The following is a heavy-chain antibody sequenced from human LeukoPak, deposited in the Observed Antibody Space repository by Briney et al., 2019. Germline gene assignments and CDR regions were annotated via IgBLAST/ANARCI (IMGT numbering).Heavy chain of an antibody. Sequence: PSETLSLTCTVSGGSIRSYYWSWIRQPPGKGLEWIGYIYYSGSTNYNPSLKSRVTISVDTSKNQFSLKLSSVTAADTAVYYCARHKTFRRGAFDIWGQGTMVTVSS. J-gene: IGHJ3*02. CDR2: IYYSGST. CDR3: ARHKTFRRGAFDI. CDR1: GGSIRSYY. D-gene: IGHD2/OR15-2a*01. V-gene: IGHV4-59*08.